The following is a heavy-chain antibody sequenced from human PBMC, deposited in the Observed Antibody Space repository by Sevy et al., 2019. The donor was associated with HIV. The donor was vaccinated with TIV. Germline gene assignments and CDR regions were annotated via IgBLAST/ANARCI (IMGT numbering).Heavy chain of an antibody. Sequence: ASVKVSYKASGGTFSSYGISWVRQAPGQGLEWMGGIIPIFGTVNYAQKFQGRVTITADESTKTAYMELSSLRSEDTAVYYCARGGGNGWYYFDYWGQETLVTVSS. V-gene: IGHV1-69*13. J-gene: IGHJ4*02. CDR1: GGTFSSYG. CDR3: ARGGGNGWYYFDY. CDR2: IIPIFGTV. D-gene: IGHD6-19*01.